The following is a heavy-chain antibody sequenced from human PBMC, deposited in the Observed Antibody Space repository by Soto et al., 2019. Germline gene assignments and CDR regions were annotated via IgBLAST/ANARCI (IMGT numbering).Heavy chain of an antibody. D-gene: IGHD6-19*01. CDR1: GFTVSGMF. CDR2: IYPAGPT. J-gene: IGHJ4*02. CDR3: ARDADSSGLHY. Sequence: GGSLRLSCAASGFTVSGMFMNWVRQAPGKGLEWVSVIYPAGPTYYADSVKGRSTISRDNSKNTLFLQLNNLRAEGTAVYYCARDADSSGLHYWGQGILVTVSS. V-gene: IGHV3-53*01.